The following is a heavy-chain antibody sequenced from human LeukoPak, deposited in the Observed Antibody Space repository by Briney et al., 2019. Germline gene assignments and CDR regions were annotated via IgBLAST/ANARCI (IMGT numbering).Heavy chain of an antibody. Sequence: SGTLSLTCTVSGGSISSYYWSWIRQPAGKGLEWIGRIYTSGSTNYNPSLKSRVTMSVDTSKNQFSLKLSSVTAADTAVYYCASSSGSYSPFDYWGQGTLVTVSS. V-gene: IGHV4-4*07. CDR2: IYTSGST. J-gene: IGHJ4*02. D-gene: IGHD1-26*01. CDR3: ASSSGSYSPFDY. CDR1: GGSISSYY.